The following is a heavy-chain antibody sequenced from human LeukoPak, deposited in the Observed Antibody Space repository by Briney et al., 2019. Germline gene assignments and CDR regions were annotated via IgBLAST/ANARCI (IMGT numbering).Heavy chain of an antibody. CDR1: GGSISSYY. D-gene: IGHD5-18*01. Sequence: PSETLSLTCTVSGGSISSYYWCSIRQPPGKGLEWIGYIYYSGSTNYNPSLKSRVTISVDTSKNQFSLKLSSVTAADTAVYYCAREKVYGYSYGSWFDPWGQGTLVTVSS. CDR3: AREKVYGYSYGSWFDP. J-gene: IGHJ5*02. V-gene: IGHV4-59*01. CDR2: IYYSGST.